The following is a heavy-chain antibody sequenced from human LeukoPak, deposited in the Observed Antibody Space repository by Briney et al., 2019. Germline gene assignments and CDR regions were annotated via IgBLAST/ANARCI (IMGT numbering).Heavy chain of an antibody. D-gene: IGHD2-2*01. J-gene: IGHJ4*02. Sequence: SETLSLTCAVSGGSISSSNWWSWVRQPPGKGLEWIGEIYHSGSTNYNPSLKSRVTISVDKSKNQFSLKLSSVTAADTAMYYCARDPANCSSTSCYSFDYWGQGTLVTVSS. CDR2: IYHSGST. CDR3: ARDPANCSSTSCYSFDY. V-gene: IGHV4-4*02. CDR1: GGSISSSNW.